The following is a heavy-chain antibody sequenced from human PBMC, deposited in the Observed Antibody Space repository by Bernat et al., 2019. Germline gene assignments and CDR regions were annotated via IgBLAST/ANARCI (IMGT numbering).Heavy chain of an antibody. D-gene: IGHD3-10*01. V-gene: IGHV2-26*01. CDR3: ARIPYGSGNYYHFPYDY. CDR1: GFSLNNAKMG. J-gene: IGHJ4*02. CDR2: IFSIDEK. Sequence: QVTLKESGPVLVKPTETLTLTCTVSGFSLNNAKMGVSWFRQPPGKALEWLAHIFSIDEKSYNTSLKSRLTISKDTSKSQVVLTMTNMDPVDTGTYYCARIPYGSGNYYHFPYDYWGQGTLVTVSS.